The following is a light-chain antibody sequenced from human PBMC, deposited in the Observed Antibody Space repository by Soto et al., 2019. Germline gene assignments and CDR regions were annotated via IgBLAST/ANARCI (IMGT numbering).Light chain of an antibody. V-gene: IGLV2-8*01. CDR2: EVV. CDR1: KNDIGLYDF. Sequence: QSALTQPPSASGSPGQSVTISCPGTKNDIGLYDFVSWYQHHPGKAPRLIIYEVVQRPSGVPDRFSGSKSGSSASLTVSGLQAADEADYVCKSYAGSNTYGFGSGTKVTVL. CDR3: KSYAGSNTYG. J-gene: IGLJ1*01.